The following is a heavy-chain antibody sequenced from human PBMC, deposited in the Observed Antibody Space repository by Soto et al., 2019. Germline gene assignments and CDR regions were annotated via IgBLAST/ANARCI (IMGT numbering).Heavy chain of an antibody. V-gene: IGHV4-34*01. J-gene: IGHJ4*02. Sequence: SETLSLTCAVYGGSFSGYYWSWIRQPPGKGLEWIGEINHSGSTNYNPSLKSRVTISVDTSKNQFSLKLSSVTAADTAVYYCARGGINMIVVVPYFDYWGQGTLVTVSS. D-gene: IGHD3-22*01. CDR1: GGSFSGYY. CDR3: ARGGINMIVVVPYFDY. CDR2: INHSGST.